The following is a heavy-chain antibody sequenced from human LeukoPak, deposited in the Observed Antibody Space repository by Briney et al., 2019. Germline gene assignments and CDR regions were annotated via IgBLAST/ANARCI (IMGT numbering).Heavy chain of an antibody. D-gene: IGHD6-19*01. Sequence: SETPSLTCTVSGGSISSYYCSWIRQPPGKGLEWIGYIYYSGSTNYNPSLKSRVTISVDTSKNQFSLKLSSVTAADTAVYYCARDGSEAGTRRFNWFDPWGQGTLVTVSS. J-gene: IGHJ5*02. CDR3: ARDGSEAGTRRFNWFDP. V-gene: IGHV4-59*01. CDR2: IYYSGST. CDR1: GGSISSYY.